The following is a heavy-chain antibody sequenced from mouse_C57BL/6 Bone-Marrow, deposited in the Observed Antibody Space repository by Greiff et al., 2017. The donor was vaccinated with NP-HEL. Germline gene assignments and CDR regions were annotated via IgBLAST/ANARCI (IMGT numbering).Heavy chain of an antibody. CDR3: ARSGGVYYYGSPCYWYFDV. CDR1: GYTFTDYY. Sequence: QVQLQQSGAELVKPGASVKISCKASGYTFTDYYINWVKQRPGQGLEWIGKIGPGSGSTYYNEKFKGKATLTADKSSSTAYMQLSSLTSEDAAGYFCARSGGVYYYGSPCYWYFDVWGTGTTVTVSS. J-gene: IGHJ1*03. CDR2: IGPGSGST. D-gene: IGHD1-1*01. V-gene: IGHV1-77*01.